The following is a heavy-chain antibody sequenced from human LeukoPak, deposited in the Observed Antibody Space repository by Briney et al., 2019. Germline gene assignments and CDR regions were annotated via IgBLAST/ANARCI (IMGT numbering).Heavy chain of an antibody. J-gene: IGHJ4*02. CDR2: IKSDGSEE. V-gene: IGHV3-7*01. D-gene: IGHD3-10*01. CDR1: GFIFSSYW. CDR3: ARGDLWLGH. Sequence: GGSLRLSCATSGFIFSSYWMCWVRQAPGKGLEWVANIKSDGSEEYYGGSVKGRFTISRDIAKNSLYLQMNSLRVEDTAVYYCARGDLWLGHWGQGSLVTVSS.